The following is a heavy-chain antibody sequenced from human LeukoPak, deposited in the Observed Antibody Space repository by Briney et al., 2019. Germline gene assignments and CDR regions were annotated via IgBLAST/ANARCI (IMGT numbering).Heavy chain of an antibody. CDR2: ISYDGSNK. CDR3: ARQPPFGSSSWFARGVWFDP. D-gene: IGHD6-13*01. V-gene: IGHV3-30*03. CDR1: GFTFSSYG. J-gene: IGHJ5*02. Sequence: GRSLRLSCAASGFTFSSYGMHWVRQAPGKGLEWVAVISYDGSNKYYADSVKGRFTISRDNSKNTLYLQMNSLRAEDTAVYYCARQPPFGSSSWFARGVWFDPWGQGTLVTVSS.